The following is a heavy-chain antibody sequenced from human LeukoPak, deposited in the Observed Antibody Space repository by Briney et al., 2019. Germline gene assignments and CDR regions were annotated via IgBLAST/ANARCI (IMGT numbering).Heavy chain of an antibody. D-gene: IGHD6-19*01. CDR2: IYYSGST. J-gene: IGHJ4*02. V-gene: IGHV4-39*01. Sequence: SETLSLTCTVSGGSISSSSDYWGWLRQPPGKGLEWIGSIYYSGSTYYNPSLKSRVTISVDTSKNQFSLKLSSVTAADTAVYSCARHSFSSGWKSFDYWGQGTLVTVSS. CDR1: GGSISSSSDY. CDR3: ARHSFSSGWKSFDY.